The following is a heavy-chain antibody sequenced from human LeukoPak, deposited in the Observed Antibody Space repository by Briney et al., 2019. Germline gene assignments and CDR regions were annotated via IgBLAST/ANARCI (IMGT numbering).Heavy chain of an antibody. CDR3: ARVLEVDYGDWSAYYYGMDV. J-gene: IGHJ6*02. CDR1: GGTFSSYA. Sequence: ASVKVSCKASGGTFSSYAISWVRQAPGQGLEWMGWSGAYNVKTNYAQKFQGRVTMTTDTSTSTAYMELRSLRSDDTAVYYCARVLEVDYGDWSAYYYGMDVWGQGTTVTVSS. V-gene: IGHV1-18*01. D-gene: IGHD4-17*01. CDR2: SGAYNVKT.